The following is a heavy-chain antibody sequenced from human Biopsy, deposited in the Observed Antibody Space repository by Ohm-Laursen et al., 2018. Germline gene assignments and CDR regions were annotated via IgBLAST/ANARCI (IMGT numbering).Heavy chain of an antibody. CDR2: IIPIVGIT. D-gene: IGHD3-10*01. V-gene: IGHV1-69*02. Sequence: SSVKVSCKPSGDTFSRSTFFWVRQAPGQGLVYLGRIIPIVGITNHAQTFQGRITLTADKSTFMVYMELSRLRSDDTAIYYCARGGSGSGYYGMDVWGQGATVSVSS. CDR3: ARGGSGSGYYGMDV. CDR1: GDTFSRST. J-gene: IGHJ6*02.